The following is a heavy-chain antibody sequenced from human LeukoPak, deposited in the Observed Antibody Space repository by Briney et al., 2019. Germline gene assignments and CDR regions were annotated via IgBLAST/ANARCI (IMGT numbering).Heavy chain of an antibody. CDR1: GYSFTSYW. CDR3: ATTTIRYCSSTSCYRGAFDI. CDR2: IYPGDSDT. D-gene: IGHD2-2*01. Sequence: LGESLKISCKGSGYSFTSYWIGWVRQMPGKGLEWMGVIYPGDSDTRYSPSFQGQVTISADKSISTAYLQWSSLKASDTAMYYCATTTIRYCSSTSCYRGAFDIWGQGTMVTVSS. J-gene: IGHJ3*02. V-gene: IGHV5-51*01.